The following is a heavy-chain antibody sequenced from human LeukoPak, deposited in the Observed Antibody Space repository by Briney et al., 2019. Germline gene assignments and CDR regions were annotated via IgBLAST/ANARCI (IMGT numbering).Heavy chain of an antibody. J-gene: IGHJ4*02. CDR2: ISAYNGNT. CDR3: ARGPYCSSTSCYGDYFDH. D-gene: IGHD2-2*01. CDR1: GYTFTSYG. V-gene: IGHV1-18*01. Sequence: ASVKVSCKASGYTFTSYGISWVRQAPGQGLEWMGWISAYNGNTNYAQKLQGRVTMTTDTSTSTAYMGLRSLRSDDTAVYYCARGPYCSSTSCYGDYFDHWGQGTLVTVSS.